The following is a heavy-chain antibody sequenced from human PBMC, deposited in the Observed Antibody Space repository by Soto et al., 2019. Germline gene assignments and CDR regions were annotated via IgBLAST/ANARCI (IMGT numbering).Heavy chain of an antibody. Sequence: QLQLQESGSGLVKPSQTLSLTCAVSGGSISSGGYSWSWIRQPPGKGLEWIGYIYHSGSTYYNPSLKSRVTIHVDRSKTQFSLKLSSGTAADTAVYYCARAHYGDYGYGMDVWGQGTTVTVSS. V-gene: IGHV4-30-2*01. CDR3: ARAHYGDYGYGMDV. J-gene: IGHJ6*02. CDR1: GGSISSGGYS. D-gene: IGHD4-17*01. CDR2: IYHSGST.